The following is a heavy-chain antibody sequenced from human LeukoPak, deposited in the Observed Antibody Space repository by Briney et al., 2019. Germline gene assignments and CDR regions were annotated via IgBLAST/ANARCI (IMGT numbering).Heavy chain of an antibody. J-gene: IGHJ4*02. CDR2: IIPIFGTA. CDR3: ARGSHYDSSGSLFDY. D-gene: IGHD3-22*01. Sequence: SVKVSRKASGGTFSSYAISWVRQAPGQGLEWMGGIIPIFGTANYAQKFQGRVTITTDESTSTAYMELSSLRSEDTAVYYCARGSHYDSSGSLFDYWGQGTLVTVSS. V-gene: IGHV1-69*05. CDR1: GGTFSSYA.